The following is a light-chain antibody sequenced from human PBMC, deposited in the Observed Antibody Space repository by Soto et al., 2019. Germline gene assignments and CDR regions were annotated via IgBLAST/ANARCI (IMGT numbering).Light chain of an antibody. V-gene: IGKV3-20*01. CDR1: QSVGSNY. Sequence: EIVLTQSPGTLSLSPGETATLSCRASQSVGSNYLAWYQQQPGQAPRLLIYGASRRATGIPDRFSGSGSGTDFTLAISRLEPEDCAVYFCQQYVSSPWTFGQGTKVDIK. J-gene: IGKJ1*01. CDR3: QQYVSSPWT. CDR2: GAS.